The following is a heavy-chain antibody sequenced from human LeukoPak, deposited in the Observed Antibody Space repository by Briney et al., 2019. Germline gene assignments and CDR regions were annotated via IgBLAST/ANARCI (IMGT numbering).Heavy chain of an antibody. J-gene: IGHJ5*02. CDR2: INHSGST. V-gene: IGHV4-34*01. CDR3: ARVGGDYGSGSYCLTS. D-gene: IGHD3-10*01. Sequence: APETLSLTCAVYGGSFSGYYWSWIRQPPGKGLEWIGEINHSGSTNYNPSLKSRVTISVDTSKNQFSLKLSSVTAADTAVYYCARVGGDYGSGSYCLTSWGQGTLVTVSS. CDR1: GGSFSGYY.